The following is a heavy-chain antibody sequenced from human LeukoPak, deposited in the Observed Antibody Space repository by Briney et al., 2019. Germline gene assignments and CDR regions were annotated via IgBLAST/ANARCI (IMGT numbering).Heavy chain of an antibody. J-gene: IGHJ4*02. CDR1: GFSFSTSGVG. D-gene: IGHD2-2*01. V-gene: IGHV2-5*02. CDR3: AHRRPYCSSTSCYGFVFDN. CDR2: IYWDDDE. Sequence: KKSGPTLVNPTQTLTLTCTFSGFSFSTSGVGVGWIRQPPGKALEWLALIYWDDDERYSPSLKSRLTITKDTSKNQVVLTMTNMDPVDTATYYCAHRRPYCSSTSCYGFVFDNWGQGTLVTVSS.